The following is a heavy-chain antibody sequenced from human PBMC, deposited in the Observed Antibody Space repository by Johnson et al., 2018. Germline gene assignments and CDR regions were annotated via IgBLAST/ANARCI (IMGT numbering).Heavy chain of an antibody. Sequence: VQLVQSGGGVVQPGRSLRLSCAASGFTFDDYAMHWVRQAPGKGLEWVSGISWNSGSIGYADSVKGRFTISRDNSKNTLYLQMNSLRAEDTAVYYCAARTYYYGSSGYLPYAFDIWGQGTMVTVSS. CDR3: AARTYYYGSSGYLPYAFDI. D-gene: IGHD3-22*01. J-gene: IGHJ3*02. CDR1: GFTFDDYA. CDR2: ISWNSGSI. V-gene: IGHV3-9*01.